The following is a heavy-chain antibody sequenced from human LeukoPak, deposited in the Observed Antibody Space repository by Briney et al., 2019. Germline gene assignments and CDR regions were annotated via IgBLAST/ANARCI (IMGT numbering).Heavy chain of an antibody. CDR1: GGSLSGYY. J-gene: IGHJ4*02. D-gene: IGHD1-26*01. CDR3: ARQSRGYYGAFDY. V-gene: IGHV4-34*01. CDR2: INHSGST. Sequence: SETLSLTCAVYGGSLSGYYWNWIRQPPGKGLEWIGEINHSGSTNYNPSLKSRVTISLDTSRSQFSLKLDSLTAADTAVYYCARQSRGYYGAFDYWGQGTLVTVSS.